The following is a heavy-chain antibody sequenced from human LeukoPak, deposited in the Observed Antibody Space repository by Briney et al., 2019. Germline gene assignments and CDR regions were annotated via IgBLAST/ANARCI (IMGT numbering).Heavy chain of an antibody. V-gene: IGHV3-23*01. CDR1: GFTFNTYA. D-gene: IGHD3-3*01. J-gene: IGHJ4*02. Sequence: GGSLRLSCEASGFTFNTYAMHWVRQAPGEGLEWVSAISGSGGSTYYADSVKGRFTISRDNSKNTLYLQMNSLRAEDTAVYYCAKEASYDFWSGYGYWGQGTLVTVSS. CDR3: AKEASYDFWSGYGY. CDR2: ISGSGGST.